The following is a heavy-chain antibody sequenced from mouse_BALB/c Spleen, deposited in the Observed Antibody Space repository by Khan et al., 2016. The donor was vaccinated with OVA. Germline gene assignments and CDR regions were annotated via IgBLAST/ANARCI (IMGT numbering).Heavy chain of an antibody. D-gene: IGHD1-2*01. CDR1: GYTFTDYY. CDR3: ARRNYFGYTFAY. V-gene: IGHV1-77*01. J-gene: IGHJ3*01. Sequence: QVQLQQSGAELARPGASVKLSCKASGYTFTDYYINWVKQRTGQGLEWIGELSPGSGDTYYNERFKGKATLTADKSSSTAYMQLSSLTSEVSAVYFCARRNYFGYTFAYWGQGTLVTVSA. CDR2: LSPGSGDT.